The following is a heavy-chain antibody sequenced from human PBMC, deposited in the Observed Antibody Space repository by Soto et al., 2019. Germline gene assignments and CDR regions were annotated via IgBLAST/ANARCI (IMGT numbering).Heavy chain of an antibody. V-gene: IGHV1-46*03. CDR1: VYTFTSYY. J-gene: IGHJ6*02. Sequence: ASVTVSGKASVYTFTSYYMHWVRQAPGQGLEWMGIINPSGGSTSYAQKFQGRVTMTRDTSTSTVYMELSSLRSEDTAVYYCARGGVCSSTSCYALGGMAVWGQGTTVTVSS. D-gene: IGHD2-2*01. CDR2: INPSGGST. CDR3: ARGGVCSSTSCYALGGMAV.